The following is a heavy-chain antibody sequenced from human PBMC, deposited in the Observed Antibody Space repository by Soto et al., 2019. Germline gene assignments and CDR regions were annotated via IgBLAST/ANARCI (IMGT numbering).Heavy chain of an antibody. V-gene: IGHV1-2*02. CDR2: INPNSGGT. CDR1: GYTFTGYY. D-gene: IGHD2-15*01. CDR3: ARDLAKGGGSAGFDY. J-gene: IGHJ4*02. Sequence: ASVKVSCKASGYTFTGYYIHWVRQAPGQGLEWMGWINPNSGGTKYPQKFQGRVTMTRNTSIRTVYMSLTGLKSDDTAVYFCARDLAKGGGSAGFDYWGQGTLVTVSS.